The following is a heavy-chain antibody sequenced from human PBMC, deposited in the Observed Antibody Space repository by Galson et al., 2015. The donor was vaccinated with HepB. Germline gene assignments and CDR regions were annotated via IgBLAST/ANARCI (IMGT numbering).Heavy chain of an antibody. J-gene: IGHJ4*02. CDR3: ARGDYYDSKPFDY. D-gene: IGHD3-22*01. CDR2: INPNSGGT. V-gene: IGHV1-2*06. Sequence: SVKVSCKASGYTFTGYYMHWVRQAPGQGLEWMGRINPNSGGTNYAQKFQGRVTMTRDTSISTAYMELSRLRSDDTAVYYCARGDYYDSKPFDYWGQGTLVTVSS. CDR1: GYTFTGYY.